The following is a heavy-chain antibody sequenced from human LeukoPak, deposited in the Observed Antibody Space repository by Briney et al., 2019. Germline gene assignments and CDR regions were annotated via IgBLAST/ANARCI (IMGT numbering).Heavy chain of an antibody. D-gene: IGHD1-1*01. CDR2: IYYSGST. CDR1: GGSFSGYY. J-gene: IGHJ5*02. V-gene: IGHV4-34*01. Sequence: SETLSLTCAVYGGSFSGYYWSWIRQPPGKGLEWIGSIYYSGSTYYNPSLKSRVTISVDTSKNQFSLKLSSVTAADTAVYYCARDNWGLIWFDPWGQGTLVTVSS. CDR3: ARDNWGLIWFDP.